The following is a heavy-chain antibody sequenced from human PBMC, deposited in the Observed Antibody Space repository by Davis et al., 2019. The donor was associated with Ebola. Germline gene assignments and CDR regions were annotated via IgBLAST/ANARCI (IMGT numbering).Heavy chain of an antibody. Sequence: PGGSLRLSCAASGFTFSSYGMHWVRQAPGKGLEWVAVISYDGSNKYYADSVKGRFTISRDNSKNTLYLQMNSLRAEDTAVYYCAKGGTAMVTYYYGMDVWGQGTTVTVSS. D-gene: IGHD5-18*01. V-gene: IGHV3-30*18. CDR3: AKGGTAMVTYYYGMDV. CDR1: GFTFSSYG. CDR2: ISYDGSNK. J-gene: IGHJ6*02.